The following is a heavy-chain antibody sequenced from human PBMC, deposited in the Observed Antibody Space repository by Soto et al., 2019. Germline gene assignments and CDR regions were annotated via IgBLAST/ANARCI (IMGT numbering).Heavy chain of an antibody. CDR3: ARDRGKKSIAMAGTEAGWFDP. CDR1: GYTFTSYA. Sequence: QVQLVQSGAEVKKPGASVKVSCKASGYTFTSYAMHWVRQAPGQRLEWMGWINAGNGNTKYSQKFQGRVTITRDTSASTAYMELSSLRSEDTAVYYCARDRGKKSIAMAGTEAGWFDPWGQGTLVTVSS. V-gene: IGHV1-3*01. CDR2: INAGNGNT. D-gene: IGHD6-19*01. J-gene: IGHJ5*02.